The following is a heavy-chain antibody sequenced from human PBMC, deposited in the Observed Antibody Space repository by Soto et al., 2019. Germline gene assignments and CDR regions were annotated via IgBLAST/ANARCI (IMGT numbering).Heavy chain of an antibody. CDR3: ARMPTFYYGSGISI. CDR2: INHSGST. J-gene: IGHJ4*02. Sequence: SETLSLTSAVYGGSFSGYYWSWIRQPPGKGLEWIGEINHSGSTNYNPSLKSRVTISVDTSKNQFSLKLSSVTAADTAVYYCARMPTFYYGSGISIWGQGTLVTVSS. CDR1: GGSFSGYY. D-gene: IGHD3-10*01. V-gene: IGHV4-34*01.